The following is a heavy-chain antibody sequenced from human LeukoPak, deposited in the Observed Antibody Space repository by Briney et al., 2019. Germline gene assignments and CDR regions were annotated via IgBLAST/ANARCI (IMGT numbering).Heavy chain of an antibody. D-gene: IGHD3-22*01. V-gene: IGHV7-4-1*02. CDR3: ARDPNHYYDSSAYYGDY. J-gene: IGHJ4*02. CDR2: IHTNTGNP. Sequence: ASVKVSCKASGYTFTNYAMNWVRQAPGQGLGWMGWIHTNTGNPTYAQGFTGRFVFSLDTSVSTAYLQISSLKAEDTAVYYCARDPNHYYDSSAYYGDYWGQGTLVTVSS. CDR1: GYTFTNYA.